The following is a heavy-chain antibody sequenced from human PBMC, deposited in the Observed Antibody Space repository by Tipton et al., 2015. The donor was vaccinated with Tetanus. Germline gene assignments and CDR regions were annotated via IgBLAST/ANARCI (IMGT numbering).Heavy chain of an antibody. J-gene: IGHJ4*02. CDR2: IYYSGST. CDR3: ARANNDFPKKGPFDS. D-gene: IGHD3-3*01. V-gene: IGHV4-59*02. Sequence: GLVKPSETLSLTCTVSGGSVSSYYWSWIRQAPGKGLEWIGYIYYSGSTRYNPSLKSRVIISIDASKNQFSLRLTSVTAADTAVYYCARANNDFPKKGPFDSWGQGSLVIVSS. CDR1: GGSVSSYY.